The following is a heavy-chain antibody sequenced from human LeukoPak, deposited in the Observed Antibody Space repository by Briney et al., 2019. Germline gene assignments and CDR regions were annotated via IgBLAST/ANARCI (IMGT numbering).Heavy chain of an antibody. CDR2: IYHSGST. Sequence: PSETLSLTCAVSGGSISSSNWWSWVRPPPGKGLGCIGEIYHSGSTNYNPSLKSRVTISVDKSKNQFSLKLSSVTAADTAVYYCATFGGDAFDIWGQGTMVTVSS. J-gene: IGHJ3*02. D-gene: IGHD3-16*01. CDR1: GGSISSSNW. V-gene: IGHV4-4*02. CDR3: ATFGGDAFDI.